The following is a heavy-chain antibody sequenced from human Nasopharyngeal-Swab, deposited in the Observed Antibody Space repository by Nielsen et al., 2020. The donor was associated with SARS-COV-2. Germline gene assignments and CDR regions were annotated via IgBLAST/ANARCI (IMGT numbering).Heavy chain of an antibody. V-gene: IGHV4-39*01. CDR1: GGPISSSSYY. D-gene: IGHD3-22*01. J-gene: IGHJ5*02. CDR2: IYYSGST. Sequence: SETLSLTCTVSGGPISSSSYYWGWIRQRPGKGLEWIGSIYYSGSTYYNPSLKSRVTISVDTSKNQSALKLSSVTAADTAVYYCARPYYDSSGYDAWFDPWGQGTLVTVSS. CDR3: ARPYYDSSGYDAWFDP.